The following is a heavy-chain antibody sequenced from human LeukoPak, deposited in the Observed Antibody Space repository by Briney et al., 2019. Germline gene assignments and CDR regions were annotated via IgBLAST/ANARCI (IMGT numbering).Heavy chain of an antibody. CDR1: GFTFSSFG. V-gene: IGHV3-30*18. D-gene: IGHD3-22*01. Sequence: GGSLRLSCAASGFTFSSFGMHWVCQAPGKGLEWVAVISYDGSYKNYVDSVKGRFTISRDISKNTLYLQMNSLRAEDTAVYYCAKRLGYYDSSEGYFDSWGQGALVTVSS. CDR2: ISYDGSYK. CDR3: AKRLGYYDSSEGYFDS. J-gene: IGHJ4*03.